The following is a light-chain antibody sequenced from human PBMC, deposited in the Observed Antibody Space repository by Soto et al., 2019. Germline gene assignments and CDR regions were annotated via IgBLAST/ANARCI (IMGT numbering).Light chain of an antibody. Sequence: EIVLTQSPATLSLSPGERATISCRASQSVSSYLAWYQQKPGQAPRLLIYDASNRATGIPARFSGSGSGTDFTLTISSLEPEDFAVYYCQQRSNWPPLTFGG. CDR2: DAS. CDR1: QSVSSY. V-gene: IGKV3-11*01. CDR3: QQRSNWPPLT. J-gene: IGKJ4*01.